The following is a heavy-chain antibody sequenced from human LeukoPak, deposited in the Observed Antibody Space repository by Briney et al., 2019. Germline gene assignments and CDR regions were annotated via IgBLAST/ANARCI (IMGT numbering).Heavy chain of an antibody. J-gene: IGHJ4*02. CDR3: ARHSAYYYDSSGFDY. Sequence: PSETLSLTCTVSGGSISSSSYYWGWIRQPPGKGLEWIGSIYYSGSTYYNPSLKSRVTISVDTSKNQFSLKLSSVTAAGTAVYYCARHSAYYYDSSGFDYWGQGTLVTVSS. CDR1: GGSISSSSYY. CDR2: IYYSGST. D-gene: IGHD3-22*01. V-gene: IGHV4-39*01.